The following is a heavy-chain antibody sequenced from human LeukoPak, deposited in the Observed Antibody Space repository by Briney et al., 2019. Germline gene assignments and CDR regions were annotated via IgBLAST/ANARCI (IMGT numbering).Heavy chain of an antibody. D-gene: IGHD3-10*01. CDR2: INPNSGGT. CDR1: GYTFTGYY. CDR3: AREKYYYGSGSYHYFGPSVSPFDY. Sequence: ASVKVSCKASGYTFTGYYMHWVRQAPGQGLEWMGWINPNSGGTNYAQKFQGRVTMTRDTSISTAYMELSRLRPDDTAVYYCAREKYYYGSGSYHYFGPSVSPFDYWGQGTLVTVSS. V-gene: IGHV1-2*02. J-gene: IGHJ4*02.